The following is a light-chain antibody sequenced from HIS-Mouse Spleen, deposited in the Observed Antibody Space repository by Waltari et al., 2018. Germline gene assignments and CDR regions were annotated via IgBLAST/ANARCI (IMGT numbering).Light chain of an antibody. V-gene: IGLV2-11*01. CDR2: DVS. CDR1: SSDVGGYNY. CDR3: CSYAGSYTYV. J-gene: IGLJ1*01. Sequence: QSALTQPRSVSGSPGQSVTISCTGTSSDVGGYNYVSWYQQHPGKAPKLMIYDVSKPPLRVPERFPCLKVGHPGFLAHLWLQAEDEADYYCCSYAGSYTYVFGTGTKVTVL.